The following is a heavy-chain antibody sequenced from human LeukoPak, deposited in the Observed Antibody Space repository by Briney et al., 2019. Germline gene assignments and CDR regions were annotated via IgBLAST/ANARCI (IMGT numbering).Heavy chain of an antibody. CDR3: ARFIPSYYYMDV. Sequence: SETLSLTCTVSGYSISSGYYWGWIRQPPGNGLEWIGSIYHSGSTYYNPSLKSRVTISVDTSKNQFSLKLSSVTAADTAVYYCARFIPSYYYMDVWGKGTTVTVSS. D-gene: IGHD3-16*02. CDR1: GYSISSGYY. J-gene: IGHJ6*03. V-gene: IGHV4-38-2*02. CDR2: IYHSGST.